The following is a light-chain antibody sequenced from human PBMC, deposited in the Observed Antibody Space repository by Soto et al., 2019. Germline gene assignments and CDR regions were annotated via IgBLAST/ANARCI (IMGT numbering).Light chain of an antibody. CDR1: QSVSIY. CDR2: DAS. CDR3: QNRRT. Sequence: EIVWTPSPATLSFSPVERATLSCRASQSVSIYLAWYQQTPGQAPRLLIYDASNRATGIPARFSGSGSGTDFTLTISSLEPEDFAVYYCQNRRTFGPGTKVDI. J-gene: IGKJ3*01. V-gene: IGKV3-11*01.